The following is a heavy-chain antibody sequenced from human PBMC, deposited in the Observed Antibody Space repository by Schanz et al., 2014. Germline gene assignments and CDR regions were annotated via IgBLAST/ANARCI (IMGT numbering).Heavy chain of an antibody. CDR3: AIIGVMVAVAGTRADY. CDR1: GFTFTTHS. V-gene: IGHV3-23*01. CDR2: ISGSGGST. D-gene: IGHD6-19*01. J-gene: IGHJ4*02. Sequence: EVQLLESGGGLVQPGGSLRLSCAASGFTFTTHSMTWVRQAPGKGLEWVSGISGSGGSTYYADSVKGRFTISRDNSKNTLYLQMNSLRAEDTAVYYCAIIGVMVAVAGTRADYWGQGTLVTVSS.